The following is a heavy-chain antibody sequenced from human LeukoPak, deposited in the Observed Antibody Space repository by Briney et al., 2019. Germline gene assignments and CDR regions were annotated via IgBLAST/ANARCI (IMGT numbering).Heavy chain of an antibody. CDR1: GFTFSSYW. CDR3: ARWDYDFWSGYLDY. D-gene: IGHD3-3*01. CDR2: INSDGSST. V-gene: IGHV3-74*01. J-gene: IGHJ4*02. Sequence: GGSLRLSCAASGFTFSSYWMHWVRHAPGKGLVWVSRINSDGSSTSYADSVKGRFTISRDNAKNTLYLQMNSLRAEDTAVYYCARWDYDFWSGYLDYWGQGTLVTVSS.